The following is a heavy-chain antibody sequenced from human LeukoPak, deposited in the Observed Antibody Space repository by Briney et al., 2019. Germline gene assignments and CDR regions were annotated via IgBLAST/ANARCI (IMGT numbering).Heavy chain of an antibody. J-gene: IGHJ6*03. D-gene: IGHD3-9*01. CDR3: ARGRSDILTGYWSSRGTRKYYYYMDV. Sequence: PSQTLSLTCTVSGGSISSGDYYWSWIRQPTGKGLEWIGYIYYTGITDYNPSLKTRVTISVDTSKNQFSLKLRSVTAADTAVYYCARGRSDILTGYWSSRGTRKYYYYMDVWGKGTTVTVSS. CDR1: GGSISSGDYY. CDR2: IYYTGIT. V-gene: IGHV4-30-4*08.